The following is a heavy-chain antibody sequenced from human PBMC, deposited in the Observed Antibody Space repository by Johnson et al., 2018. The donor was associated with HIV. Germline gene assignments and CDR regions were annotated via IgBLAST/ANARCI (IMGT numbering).Heavy chain of an antibody. Sequence: VHLVESGGGVVQPGGSLRLSCVASGFTFSSYGMHWVRQAPGNGLEWVSYISGSADTIYYTDSVKGRFTISRDNAKNSLYLQMTSLRAEDTAVYYCANYRGWFGEESTFDIWGQGTVVTVSS. CDR1: GFTFSSYG. V-gene: IGHV3-48*04. CDR2: ISGSADTI. D-gene: IGHD3-10*01. CDR3: ANYRGWFGEESTFDI. J-gene: IGHJ3*02.